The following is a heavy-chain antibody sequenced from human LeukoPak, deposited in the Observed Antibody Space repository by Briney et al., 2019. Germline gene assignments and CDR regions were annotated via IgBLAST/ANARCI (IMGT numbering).Heavy chain of an antibody. V-gene: IGHV3-66*02. CDR3: ARGLSGDPYYFDY. Sequence: GGSLRLSCAASGFTVSSYYMSWVRQAPGKGLESVSVIYSGGSTYYADSVRGRFTISRDNSKNTLYLQMNSLRAEDTAVYYCARGLSGDPYYFDYWGQGTLVTVSS. CDR1: GFTVSSYY. D-gene: IGHD7-27*01. CDR2: IYSGGST. J-gene: IGHJ4*02.